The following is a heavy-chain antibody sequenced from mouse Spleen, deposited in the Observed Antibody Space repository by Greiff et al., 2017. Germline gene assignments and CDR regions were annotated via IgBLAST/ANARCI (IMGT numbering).Heavy chain of an antibody. CDR1: GYTFTSYW. J-gene: IGHJ4*01. Sequence: VQLKQSGTVLARPGASVKMSCKTSGYTFTSYWMHWVKQRPGQGLEWIGAIYPGNSDTSYNQKFKGKAKLTAVTSASTAYMELSSLTNEDSAVYYCTRGDYYGSSYEGYAMDYWGQGTSVTVSS. CDR3: TRGDYYGSSYEGYAMDY. V-gene: IGHV1-5*01. D-gene: IGHD1-1*01. CDR2: IYPGNSDT.